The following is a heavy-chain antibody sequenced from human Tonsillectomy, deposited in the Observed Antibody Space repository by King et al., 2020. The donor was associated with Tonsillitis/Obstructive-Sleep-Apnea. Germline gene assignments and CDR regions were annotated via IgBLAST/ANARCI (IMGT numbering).Heavy chain of an antibody. D-gene: IGHD3-22*01. CDR3: ARSENCSDSNWFDP. CDR1: GGSISSSSYY. V-gene: IGHV4-39*01. Sequence: LQLQESGPGLVKPSETLSLTCTVSGGSISSSSYYWGWIRQPPGKGLEWIGSIYYSGSTYYNPSLKSRVTISVDTSKNQFSLKLSSVTAADTAVYYCARSENCSDSNWFDPWGQGTLVTVSS. CDR2: IYYSGST. J-gene: IGHJ5*02.